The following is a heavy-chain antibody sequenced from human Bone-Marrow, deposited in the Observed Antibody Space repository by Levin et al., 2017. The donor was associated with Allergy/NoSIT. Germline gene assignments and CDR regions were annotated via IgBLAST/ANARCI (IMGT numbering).Heavy chain of an antibody. CDR2: IKQDGSEI. V-gene: IGHV3-7*01. D-gene: IGHD2-15*01. J-gene: IGHJ4*02. Sequence: GGSLRLSCVASGFTFSLYWMSWVRQAPGKGLEWVATIKQDGSEIHYVDSVKGRFTISRANANNSLYLQMNSLRAEDTAVYYCAREGGDCSGGACYGEYYFDYWGQGTLVTVSS. CDR3: AREGGDCSGGACYGEYYFDY. CDR1: GFTFSLYW.